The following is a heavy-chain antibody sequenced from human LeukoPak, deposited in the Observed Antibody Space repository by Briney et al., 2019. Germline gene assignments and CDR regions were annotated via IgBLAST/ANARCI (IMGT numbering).Heavy chain of an antibody. CDR3: ARAADSSGYYLDY. CDR1: GFTFSSYA. D-gene: IGHD3-22*01. V-gene: IGHV3-30-3*01. Sequence: GRSLRLSCAASGFTFSSYAMHWVRQAPGKGLEWVAVISYDGSNKYYADSVKGRFTISRDNSKNTLYLQMNSLRAEDTAVYYCARAADSSGYYLDYWGRGTLVTVSS. CDR2: ISYDGSNK. J-gene: IGHJ4*02.